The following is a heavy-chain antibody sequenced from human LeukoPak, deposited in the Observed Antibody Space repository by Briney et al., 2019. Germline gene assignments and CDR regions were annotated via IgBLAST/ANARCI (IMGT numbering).Heavy chain of an antibody. Sequence: GGSLRLSCPASGFTFYMYAMSWVRQAPGKGLEWVASMCGTAGCTFYPDSVKGRFTISRDNSKNVLYLRMNSLTAEDTAVYYCAKDRPNFHENSGHYYRRDGDSWGQGTLVTVSS. CDR3: AKDRPNFHENSGHYYRRDGDS. J-gene: IGHJ5*01. CDR2: MCGTAGCT. D-gene: IGHD3-22*01. V-gene: IGHV3-23*01. CDR1: GFTFYMYA.